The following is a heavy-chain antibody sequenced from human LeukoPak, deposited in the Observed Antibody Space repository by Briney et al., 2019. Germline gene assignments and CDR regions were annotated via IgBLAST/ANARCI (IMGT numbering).Heavy chain of an antibody. D-gene: IGHD6-19*01. CDR2: IKPDGSQE. CDR3: ARGLGLIAVAELDY. Sequence: PGGSLRLSCAASGFSFRHYWMSWVRQAPGKGLEWVANIKPDGSQEYYVDSVKGRFTISRDNAENALYLRMNNLGADDTAVYYCARGLGLIAVAELDYWGQGTLVTVSS. J-gene: IGHJ4*02. V-gene: IGHV3-7*03. CDR1: GFSFRHYW.